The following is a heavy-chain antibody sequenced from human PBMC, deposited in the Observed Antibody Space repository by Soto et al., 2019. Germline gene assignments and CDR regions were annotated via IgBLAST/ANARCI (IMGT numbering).Heavy chain of an antibody. J-gene: IGHJ5*02. CDR1: GFTFSSYA. V-gene: IGHV3-64D*08. Sequence: HPGGSLRLSCSASGFTFSSYAMHWVRQAPGKGLEYVSAISSNGGSTYYADSVKGRFTISRDNSKNTLYLQMSSLRAEDTAVYYCVKDPRFVYSSGWFSQGDWFDPWGQGTLVTVSS. CDR2: ISSNGGST. D-gene: IGHD6-19*01. CDR3: VKDPRFVYSSGWFSQGDWFDP.